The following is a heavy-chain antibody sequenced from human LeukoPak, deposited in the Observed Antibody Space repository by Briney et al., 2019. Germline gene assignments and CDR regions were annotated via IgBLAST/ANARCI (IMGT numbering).Heavy chain of an antibody. J-gene: IGHJ3*02. CDR2: IYYSGST. CDR1: GGSISSSSYY. V-gene: IGHV4-39*01. Sequence: SETLSLTCTVSGGSISSSSYYWGWIRQPPGKGLEWIGSIYYSGSTYYNPSLKSRVTLSVDTSKNQFSLKLSSVTAADTAVYYCARSSIAARSPNDAFDIWGQGTMVTVSS. D-gene: IGHD6-6*01. CDR3: ARSSIAARSPNDAFDI.